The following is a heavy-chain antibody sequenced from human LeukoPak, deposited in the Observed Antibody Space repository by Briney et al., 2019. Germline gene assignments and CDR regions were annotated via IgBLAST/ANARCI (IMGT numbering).Heavy chain of an antibody. V-gene: IGHV4-59*01. CDR2: IYYSGST. CDR1: GGSISSYY. CDR3: ARTWFGELPFDY. Sequence: PSETLSLTCTVSGGSISSYYWSWIRQPPGKGLEWIGYIYYSGSTNYNPSLKSRVTISVDTSKNQFSLKLSSVTAAYTAVYYCARTWFGELPFDYWGQGTLVTVSS. J-gene: IGHJ4*02. D-gene: IGHD3-10*01.